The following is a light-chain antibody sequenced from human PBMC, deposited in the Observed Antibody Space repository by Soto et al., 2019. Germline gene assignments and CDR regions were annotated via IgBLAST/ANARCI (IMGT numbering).Light chain of an antibody. CDR3: QQYNSYDMWS. J-gene: IGKJ1*01. V-gene: IGKV1-5*01. CDR2: GAS. CDR1: QSISKW. Sequence: DIQMTQSPSTLSASVGDRVTITCRASQSISKWLAWYQQKPGKAPQLLFFGASNLGSGVPSRFSGSGSGTEFTLTISSLQADDFATYYCQQYNSYDMWSFGQGTKVDLK.